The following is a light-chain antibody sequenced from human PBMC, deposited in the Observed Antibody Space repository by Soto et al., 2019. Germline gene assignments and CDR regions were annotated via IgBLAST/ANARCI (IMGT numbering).Light chain of an antibody. CDR2: RAS. J-gene: IGKJ1*01. V-gene: IGKV3-15*01. CDR1: QSVYSN. Sequence: EIVMTQSPATLSVSPGERATLSCRASQSVYSNVACYQQRPGQAPRLLIYRASTRATDIPARFSGSGSGTEFTLTISSLQSEDFAVYYCQHYQNLWAFGQGSKVDIK. CDR3: QHYQNLWA.